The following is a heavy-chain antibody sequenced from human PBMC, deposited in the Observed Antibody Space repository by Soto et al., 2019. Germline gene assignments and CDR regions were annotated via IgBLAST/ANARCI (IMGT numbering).Heavy chain of an antibody. D-gene: IGHD2-15*01. CDR2: INPNSGGT. J-gene: IGHJ6*03. CDR3: ARDGSSLSPNQADYYYYYMDV. V-gene: IGHV1-2*04. Sequence: ASVKVSCKASGYTFTGYYMHWVRQAPGQGLEWMGWINPNSGGTNYAQKFQGWVTMTRDTSISTAYMELSRLRSDDTAVYYCARDGSSLSPNQADYYYYYMDVWGKGTTVT. CDR1: GYTFTGYY.